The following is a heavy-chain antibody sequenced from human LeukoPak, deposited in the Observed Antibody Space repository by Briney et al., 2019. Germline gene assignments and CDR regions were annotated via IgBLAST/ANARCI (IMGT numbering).Heavy chain of an antibody. J-gene: IGHJ4*02. V-gene: IGHV3-21*01. CDR2: IVSSSSTYI. D-gene: IGHD3-10*01. CDR3: ARDRGEKQAAFDY. Sequence: GGSLRLSCAASGFTVSNNYMNWVRQAPGKGLEWVSSIVSSSSTYIYYADSVKGRFTISRDNAKNSLYLQMNSLRAEDTAVYYCARDRGEKQAAFDYWGQGTLVTVSS. CDR1: GFTVSNNY.